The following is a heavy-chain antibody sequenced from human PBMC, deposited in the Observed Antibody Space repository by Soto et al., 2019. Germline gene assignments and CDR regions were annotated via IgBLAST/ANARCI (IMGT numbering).Heavy chain of an antibody. Sequence: QLQLQESGSGLVKPSQTLSLTCAVSGGSISSGGYSWSWIRQPPGKGLEWIGYIYHSGSTYYTPSRKSRGTISVDRSKIQFLRQLISVSAADTAVYYCAGGIAARPLGYWGQGTLVTVSS. CDR1: GGSISSGGYS. CDR2: IYHSGST. D-gene: IGHD6-6*01. J-gene: IGHJ4*02. CDR3: AGGIAARPLGY. V-gene: IGHV4-30-2*01.